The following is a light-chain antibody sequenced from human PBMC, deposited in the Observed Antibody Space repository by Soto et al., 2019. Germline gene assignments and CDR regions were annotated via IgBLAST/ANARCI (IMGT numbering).Light chain of an antibody. CDR2: GAS. V-gene: IGKV3-15*01. CDR3: QQYNDWPLT. Sequence: EVVMTQSPATLSVSPGERATLSCRASKSVSINLAWYQQKPGQAPRLLIYGASTRATGIPARFSGSGSGTEFTLSISSLQSEDFAVYYCQQYNDWPLTLGGGTKVEIK. CDR1: KSVSIN. J-gene: IGKJ4*01.